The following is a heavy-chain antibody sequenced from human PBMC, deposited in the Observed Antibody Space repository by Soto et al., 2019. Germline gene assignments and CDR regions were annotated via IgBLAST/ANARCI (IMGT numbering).Heavy chain of an antibody. CDR2: IYHSGST. J-gene: IGHJ5*02. D-gene: IGHD3-10*01. V-gene: IGHV4-4*02. CDR3: ARWGMVRGVITNWFDP. CDR1: GGSISSSNW. Sequence: SETLSLTCAVSGGSISSSNWWSWVRQPPGKGLEWIGEIYHSGSTNYNPSLKSRVTISVDKSKNQFSLKLSSVTAADTAVYYCARWGMVRGVITNWFDPWGQGTPVTVSS.